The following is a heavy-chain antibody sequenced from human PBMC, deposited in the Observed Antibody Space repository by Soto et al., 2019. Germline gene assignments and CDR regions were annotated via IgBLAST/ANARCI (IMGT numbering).Heavy chain of an antibody. D-gene: IGHD2-2*02. CDR1: GGSISSSSYY. Sequence: SETLSLTCTVSGGSISSSSYYWGWIRQPPGKGLEWIGSIYYSGSTYYNPSLKSRVTISVDTSKNQFSLKLSSVTAADTAVYYCAMLRSEVVPAAIGWFDPWGQGTLVTVSS. V-gene: IGHV4-39*01. CDR2: IYYSGST. J-gene: IGHJ5*02. CDR3: AMLRSEVVPAAIGWFDP.